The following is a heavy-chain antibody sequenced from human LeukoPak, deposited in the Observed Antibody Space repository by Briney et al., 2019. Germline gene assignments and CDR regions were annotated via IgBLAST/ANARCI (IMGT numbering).Heavy chain of an antibody. CDR3: ARDVSKTFDF. J-gene: IGHJ4*02. CDR2: IYYRGNT. Sequence: PSQTLSLTCTVSGASISGHYSSWIRQPPGKRLEWIGYIYYRGNTYYNPSLISRSTISVTTSKKQISLKLTSVTAADSAVYYCARDVSKTFDFWGQGTLVTVSS. CDR1: GASISGHY. V-gene: IGHV4-59*11.